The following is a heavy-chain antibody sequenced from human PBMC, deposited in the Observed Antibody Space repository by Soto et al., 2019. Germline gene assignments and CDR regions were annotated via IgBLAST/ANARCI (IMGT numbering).Heavy chain of an antibody. D-gene: IGHD5-12*01. J-gene: IGHJ4*02. CDR1: GGSISSGGYY. CDR2: IYYSGST. V-gene: IGHV4-31*03. Sequence: QVQLQESGPGLVKPSQTLSLTCTVSGGSISSGGYYWSWIRQHPGKGLEWIVYIYYSGSTYCNPSLTSRVTISVDTAKNQFSLKLSSVTAADTAVYYCASNAHVDRIDYWGQGTLVTVSS. CDR3: ASNAHVDRIDY.